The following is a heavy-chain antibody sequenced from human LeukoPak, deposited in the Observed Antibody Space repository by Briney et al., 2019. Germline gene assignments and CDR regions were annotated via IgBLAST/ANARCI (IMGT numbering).Heavy chain of an antibody. V-gene: IGHV3-23*01. J-gene: IGHJ4*02. CDR1: GFSFNRYA. Sequence: GGSLRLSCAASGFSFNRYAVAWVRQAPGKGLEWVSSISGSGGRTFFADSVKGRFTVSRDNSVVLQMDSLRAEDTALYYCATRLHEHFDYWGQGTQVTVSS. CDR2: ISGSGGRT. CDR3: ATRLHEHFDY.